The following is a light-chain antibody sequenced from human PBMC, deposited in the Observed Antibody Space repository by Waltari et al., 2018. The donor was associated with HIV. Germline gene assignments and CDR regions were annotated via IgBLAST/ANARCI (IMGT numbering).Light chain of an antibody. CDR1: ENINTF. V-gene: IGKV1-39*01. J-gene: IGKJ3*01. CDR2: GAS. CDR3: LQGYSSILT. Sequence: DIQVTQSPSSLSASVGDRVTIICRTSENINTFLNWFQQKPGKIPRLLIYGASTLESGVPSRFSGTGFGTDFSLTISALQPEDFATYYCLQGYSSILTFGPGTKVEVK.